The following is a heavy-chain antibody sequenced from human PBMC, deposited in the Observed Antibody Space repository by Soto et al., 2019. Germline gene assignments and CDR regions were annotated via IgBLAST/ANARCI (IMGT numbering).Heavy chain of an antibody. CDR1: GFTFSNYW. CDR3: ALSSRYDFWSGYTFDY. D-gene: IGHD3-3*01. V-gene: IGHV3-74*01. Sequence: GGSLRLSCAASGFTFSNYWMHWVRQTPGKGLVWVSRINSDGSSTSYADSVKGRFTISRDNAKNTLYLQMNSLRAEDTAVYYCALSSRYDFWSGYTFDYWGQGTLVTVSS. CDR2: INSDGSST. J-gene: IGHJ4*02.